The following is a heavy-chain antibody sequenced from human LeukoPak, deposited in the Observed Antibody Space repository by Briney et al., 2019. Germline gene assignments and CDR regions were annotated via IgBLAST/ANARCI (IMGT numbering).Heavy chain of an antibody. D-gene: IGHD3-10*01. J-gene: IGHJ5*02. CDR3: ARDLMVRGVTP. Sequence: SETLSLTCTVSGGSISSYYWSWIRQPPGKGLEWIGYIYYSGSTNYNPSLKSRVTISVDTSKNQFSLKLSSVTAADTAVYYCARDLMVRGVTPWGQGTLVTVSS. CDR2: IYYSGST. V-gene: IGHV4-59*01. CDR1: GGSISSYY.